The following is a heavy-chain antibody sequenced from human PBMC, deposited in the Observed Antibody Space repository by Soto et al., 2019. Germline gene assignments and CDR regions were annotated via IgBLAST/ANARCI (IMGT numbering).Heavy chain of an antibody. Sequence: SETLSLTCNVSGGSISKFYWAWIRKTAGNGLEWMGRVYATGTTDYNPSLRSRVAMSVDISKKTFSLRLRSVTGADSGVYYCVRDGSKCLRDWFDPWGQGILVTVSS. CDR1: GGSISKFY. CDR2: VYATGTT. CDR3: VRDGSKCLRDWFDP. V-gene: IGHV4-4*07. J-gene: IGHJ5*02.